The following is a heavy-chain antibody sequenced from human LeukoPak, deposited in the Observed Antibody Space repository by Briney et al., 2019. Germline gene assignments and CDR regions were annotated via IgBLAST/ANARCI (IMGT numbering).Heavy chain of an antibody. CDR3: ARGLKHYDFWSGYYYYFDY. Sequence: PSETLSLTCAVYGGSFSGYYWSWIRQPPGKGLEWIGEINHSGSTNYNPSLKSRVTISVDTSKIQFSLKLSSVTAADTAVYYCARGLKHYDFWSGYYYYFDYWGQGTLVTVSS. CDR1: GGSFSGYY. J-gene: IGHJ4*02. CDR2: INHSGST. D-gene: IGHD3-3*01. V-gene: IGHV4-34*01.